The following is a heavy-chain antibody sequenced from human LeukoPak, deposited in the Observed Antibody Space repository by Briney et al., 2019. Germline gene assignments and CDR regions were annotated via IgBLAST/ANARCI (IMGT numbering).Heavy chain of an antibody. CDR2: IYYSGST. CDR3: ARGEIGSGSLTFDY. CDR1: GGSISRGGYY. J-gene: IGHJ4*02. V-gene: IGHV4-30-2*01. Sequence: SETLSLTCTVSGGSISRGGYYWSWIRQPPGKGLEWIGYIYYSGSTYYNPSLKSRVTISVGTSKNQFSLKLSSVTAADTAVYYCARGEIGSGSLTFDYWGQGTLVTVSS. D-gene: IGHD1-26*01.